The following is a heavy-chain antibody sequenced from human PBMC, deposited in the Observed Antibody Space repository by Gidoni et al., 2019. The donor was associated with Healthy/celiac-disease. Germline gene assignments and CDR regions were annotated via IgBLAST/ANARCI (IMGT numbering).Heavy chain of an antibody. CDR2: INAGNGNT. CDR1: GYTFTSYA. J-gene: IGHJ4*02. D-gene: IGHD2-21*02. V-gene: IGHV1-3*01. Sequence: QVQLVQSGAEVKKPGASVKVSCKASGYTFTSYAMHWVRQAPGQRLEWMGWINAGNGNTKYSQKFQGRVTITRATSASTAYMELSSLRSEDTAVYYCASVPRSYCGGDCQQQGSFDYWGQGTLVTVSS. CDR3: ASVPRSYCGGDCQQQGSFDY.